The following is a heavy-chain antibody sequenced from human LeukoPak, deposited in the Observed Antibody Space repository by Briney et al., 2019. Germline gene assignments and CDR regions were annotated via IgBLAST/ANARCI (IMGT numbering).Heavy chain of an antibody. CDR3: AKDGELLSQHLLNWFDP. CDR1: GFTFDDYA. D-gene: IGHD3-10*01. Sequence: GGSLRLSCAASGFTFDDYAMQWVRQAPGKGLEWVSGISWNSGSIGYADSVKGRFTISRDNAKNSLYLQMNSLRAEDTALYYCAKDGELLSQHLLNWFDPWGQGALVTVSS. CDR2: ISWNSGSI. J-gene: IGHJ5*02. V-gene: IGHV3-9*01.